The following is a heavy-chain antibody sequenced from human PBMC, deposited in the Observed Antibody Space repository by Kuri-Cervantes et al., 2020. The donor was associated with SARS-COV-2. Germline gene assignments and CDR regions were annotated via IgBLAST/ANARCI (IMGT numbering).Heavy chain of an antibody. Sequence: SETLSLTCTVSGGSISSSSYYWGWIRQPPGKGLEWIGSIYYSGSTNYNPSLKSRVTISVDTSKNQFSLKLSSVTAADTAVYYCARVRDDFWSGHLSDLWGRGTLVTVSS. V-gene: IGHV4-39*07. CDR1: GGSISSSSYY. CDR3: ARVRDDFWSGHLSDL. J-gene: IGHJ2*01. CDR2: IYYSGST. D-gene: IGHD3-3*01.